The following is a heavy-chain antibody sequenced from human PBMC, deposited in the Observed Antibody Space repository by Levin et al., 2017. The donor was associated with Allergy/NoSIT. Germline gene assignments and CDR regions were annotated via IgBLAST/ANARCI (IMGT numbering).Heavy chain of an antibody. CDR2: ISGSGGST. D-gene: IGHD3-10*01. CDR1: GFTFSSYG. V-gene: IGHV3-23*01. J-gene: IGHJ4*02. Sequence: ETLSLTCAASGFTFSSYGTNWVRQAPGKGLEWVSFISGSGGSTYYADSVKGRFTISRDNSKNTLYLHMNSLRAEDTAVYYCAKGNHFGSGSHLDYWGQGTLVTVSS. CDR3: AKGNHFGSGSHLDY.